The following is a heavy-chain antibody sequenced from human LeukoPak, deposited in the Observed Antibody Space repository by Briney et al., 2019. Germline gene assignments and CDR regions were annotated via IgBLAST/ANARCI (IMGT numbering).Heavy chain of an antibody. CDR2: IYYSGST. J-gene: IGHJ5*02. V-gene: IGHV4-59*01. Sequence: PSETLSLTCTVSGGSISSYYWSWIRQPPGKGLEWIGYIYYSGSTNYNPSLKSRVTISVDTSKNRLSLKLSSVTAADTAVYYCARDTNWFDPWGQGTLVTVSS. CDR1: GGSISSYY. CDR3: ARDTNWFDP.